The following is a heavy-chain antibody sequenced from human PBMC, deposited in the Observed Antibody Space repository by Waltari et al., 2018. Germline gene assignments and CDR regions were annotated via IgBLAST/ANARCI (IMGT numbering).Heavy chain of an antibody. J-gene: IGHJ4*02. V-gene: IGHV3-74*03. CDR1: GFPFSSSW. CDR3: TRCGKYYLDY. Sequence: EVQLVESGGGLLQPGGSLRLSCAASGFPFSSSWIHWVREPPGKGLVWVPSINPDGGTPKNAGSVGGRFTISRDNAQSTVYLEMNSLRAEDTAGYFCTRCGKYYLDYWGRGTLVTVSS. D-gene: IGHD2-21*01. CDR2: INPDGGTP.